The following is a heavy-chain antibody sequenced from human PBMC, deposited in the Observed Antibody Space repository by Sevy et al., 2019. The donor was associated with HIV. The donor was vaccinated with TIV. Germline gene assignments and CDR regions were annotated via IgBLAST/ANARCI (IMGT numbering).Heavy chain of an antibody. CDR3: ARVPTYDYGSATYFDY. CDR1: GFDFSSYG. D-gene: IGHD3-10*01. CDR2: IGIYNGNS. V-gene: IGHV1-18*01. J-gene: IGHJ4*02. Sequence: ASVKVSCKTSGFDFSSYGITWARQAPGRGLEWMGWIGIYNGNSNSAQKLQGRVSMTTDTSTNTVYMELSNLRSDDTAVYYCARVPTYDYGSATYFDYWGQGTLVTVSS.